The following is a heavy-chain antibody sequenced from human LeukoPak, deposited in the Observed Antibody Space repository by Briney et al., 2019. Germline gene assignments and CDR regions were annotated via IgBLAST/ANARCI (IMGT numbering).Heavy chain of an antibody. Sequence: ASVKVSCKASGGTFSSYAISWVRQAPGQGLEWMGGIIPIFGTANYAQKFQGRVTITADESTSTAYMELSSLRSEDTAVYYCARRGRGYYYYYMDVWGKGTTVTVSS. D-gene: IGHD3-10*01. CDR1: GGTFSSYA. CDR2: IIPIFGTA. CDR3: ARRGRGYYYYYMDV. J-gene: IGHJ6*03. V-gene: IGHV1-69*13.